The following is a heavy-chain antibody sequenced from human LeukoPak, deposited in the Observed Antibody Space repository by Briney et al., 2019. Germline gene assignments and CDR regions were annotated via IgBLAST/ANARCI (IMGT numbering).Heavy chain of an antibody. CDR3: ASSTYYDFWSGSRPNYFDY. CDR2: IYHSGGT. CDR1: GYSISSGYY. Sequence: SETLSLTCTVSGYSISSGYYWGWIRQPPGKGLEWIGSIYHSGGTYYNPSLKSRVTISVDTSKNQFSLKLSSVTAADTAVYYCASSTYYDFWSGSRPNYFDYWGQGTLVTVSS. V-gene: IGHV4-38-2*02. D-gene: IGHD3-3*01. J-gene: IGHJ4*02.